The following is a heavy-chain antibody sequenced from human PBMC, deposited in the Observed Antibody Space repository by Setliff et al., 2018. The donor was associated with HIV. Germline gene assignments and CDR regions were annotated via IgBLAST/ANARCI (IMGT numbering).Heavy chain of an antibody. CDR3: AISIVGVTSEMY. CDR1: GVPLSDYY. Sequence: NPSETLSLTCTLNGVPLSDYYWNWIRQSPGKGLEWIVEVNHNGNINYNPSLKSRVTVSVDTSKTQYSLKMIPVTAADTAMYYCAISIVGVTSEMYWAQGTLVTVSS. D-gene: IGHD2-21*02. V-gene: IGHV4-34*01. J-gene: IGHJ4*02. CDR2: VNHNGNI.